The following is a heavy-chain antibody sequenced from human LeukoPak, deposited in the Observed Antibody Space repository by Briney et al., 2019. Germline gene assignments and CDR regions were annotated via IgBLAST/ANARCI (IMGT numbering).Heavy chain of an antibody. CDR3: ARGNYGDDSYYFDY. D-gene: IGHD4-17*01. Sequence: PGGSLRLSCAASGLTVSSNYMSWVRQALGKGLEWVSVIYTDGRTFYAGSVKGRFTISRDSSKNTVYLQMNSLRVEDTAVYYCARGNYGDDSYYFDYWGRGALVTVSS. CDR1: GLTVSSNY. J-gene: IGHJ4*02. CDR2: IYTDGRT. V-gene: IGHV3-53*01.